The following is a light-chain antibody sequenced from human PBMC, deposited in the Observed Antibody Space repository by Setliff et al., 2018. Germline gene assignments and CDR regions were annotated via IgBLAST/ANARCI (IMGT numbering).Light chain of an antibody. J-gene: IGLJ1*01. CDR1: SSNIGSNT. Sequence: VLTQPPSASGTHGQRVTIPCSGSSSNIGSNTVNWYQQFPGTAPKLLIYRNNQRPSGVPARFSGSKSATSASLAISGLQAEDEADYYCAAWDDSLNGRYVFGTGTKVTVL. CDR2: RNN. V-gene: IGLV1-44*01. CDR3: AAWDDSLNGRYV.